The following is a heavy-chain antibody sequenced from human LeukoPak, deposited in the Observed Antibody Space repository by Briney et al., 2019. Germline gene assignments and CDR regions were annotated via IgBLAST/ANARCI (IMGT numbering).Heavy chain of an antibody. V-gene: IGHV3-30*02. CDR1: EFTFSNYG. Sequence: GGSLRLSCAASEFTFSNYGMHWVRQAPGKGLEWVAFIQYDGSNKYYGNSVEGRFTISRDTSKNTLYLQMNSLRAEDTAVYYCAKEHGSGSYFDYWGQGTLVTVSS. J-gene: IGHJ4*02. CDR2: IQYDGSNK. CDR3: AKEHGSGSYFDY. D-gene: IGHD3-10*01.